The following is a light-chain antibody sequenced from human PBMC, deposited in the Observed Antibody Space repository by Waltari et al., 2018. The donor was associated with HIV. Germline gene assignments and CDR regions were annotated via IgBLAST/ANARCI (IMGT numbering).Light chain of an antibody. CDR3: TTYTAKDSLL. CDR1: TPDFDLHNF. Sequence: SALTQPASVSGSPGQSVTISCTGTTPDFDLHNFLSWYQQHPGNAPQLIIFGVNARPSGISSRVSASKSGDTASLTISGLQSGDEADYYCTTYTAKDSLLIGSGTKLTVL. J-gene: IGLJ2*01. CDR2: GVN. V-gene: IGLV2-14*01.